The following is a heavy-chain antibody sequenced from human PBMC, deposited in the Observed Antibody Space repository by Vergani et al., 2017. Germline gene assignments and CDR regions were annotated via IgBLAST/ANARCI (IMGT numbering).Heavy chain of an antibody. J-gene: IGHJ4*02. CDR3: ARSSTHSSGWDLDY. CDR1: GFTVSSNY. D-gene: IGHD6-19*01. CDR2: IYSGGST. Sequence: EVQLLESGGGLVKSGGSLRLSCVASGFTVSSNYMSWVRQAPGKGLEWVSVIYSGGSTYYADSVKGRFTISRDNSKNTLYLQMNSLRAEDTAVYYCARSSTHSSGWDLDYWGQGTLVTVSS. V-gene: IGHV3-66*02.